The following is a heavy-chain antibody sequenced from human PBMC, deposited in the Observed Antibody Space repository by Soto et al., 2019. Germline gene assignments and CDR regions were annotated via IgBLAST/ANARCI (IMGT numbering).Heavy chain of an antibody. CDR2: ISSSSSYI. J-gene: IGHJ6*02. CDR3: ARDPSSSWSSYGMDV. D-gene: IGHD6-13*01. CDR1: GFTFSSYS. Sequence: EVQLVESGGGLVKPGGSLRLSCAASGFTFSSYSMNRVRQAPGKGLEWVSSISSSSSYIYYADSVKGRFTISRDNAKNSLYLQMNSLRAEDTAVYYCARDPSSSWSSYGMDVWGQGTTVTVSS. V-gene: IGHV3-21*01.